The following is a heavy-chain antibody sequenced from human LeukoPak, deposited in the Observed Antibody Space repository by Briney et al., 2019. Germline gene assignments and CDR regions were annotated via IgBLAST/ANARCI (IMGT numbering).Heavy chain of an antibody. CDR3: AKDSSSYDWGYMDV. Sequence: GRSLRLSCAASGFTFSSYGMHWVRQAPGKGLKWVAVIWYDGSNKCYADSVKGRFTISRDNSKNTLYLEMNSLRAEDTAVYYCAKDSSSYDWGYMDVWGKGTTVTISS. D-gene: IGHD3-22*01. J-gene: IGHJ6*03. V-gene: IGHV3-33*06. CDR2: IWYDGSNK. CDR1: GFTFSSYG.